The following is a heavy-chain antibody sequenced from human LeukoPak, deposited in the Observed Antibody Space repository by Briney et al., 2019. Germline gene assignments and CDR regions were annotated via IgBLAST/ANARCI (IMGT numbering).Heavy chain of an antibody. Sequence: ASVMVSCKASGYTSTDYTMHWLRQAPGQRLDWMGWINGGSGYTKYSPEFQGRVTITRDTSASTAYMELSSLRSEDTAVYYCANPRYDSSGYYYVDWGQGTLVTVSS. J-gene: IGHJ4*02. CDR3: ANPRYDSSGYYYVD. CDR1: GYTSTDYT. D-gene: IGHD3-22*01. CDR2: INGGSGYT. V-gene: IGHV1-3*01.